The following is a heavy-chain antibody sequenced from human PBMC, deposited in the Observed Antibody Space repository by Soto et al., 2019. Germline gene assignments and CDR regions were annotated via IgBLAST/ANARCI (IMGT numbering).Heavy chain of an antibody. V-gene: IGHV3-23*01. CDR3: ATGGYYDSSGPNNNDAFDI. CDR1: GFTFSSYA. CDR2: ISGSGGST. D-gene: IGHD3-22*01. Sequence: GGSLRLSCAASGFTFSSYAMSWFRQAPGKGLEWVSAISGSGGSTYYADSVKGRFTISRDNSKNTLYLQMNSLRAEDTAVYYCATGGYYDSSGPNNNDAFDIWGQGTMVTVSS. J-gene: IGHJ3*02.